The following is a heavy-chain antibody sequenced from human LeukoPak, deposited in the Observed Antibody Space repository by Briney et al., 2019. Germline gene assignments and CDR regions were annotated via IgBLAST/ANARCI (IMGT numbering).Heavy chain of an antibody. CDR1: GGSISSYY. D-gene: IGHD2-2*01. CDR2: IYTSGST. Sequence: PSETLSLTCTVSGGSISSYYWSWIRQPAGKGLEWIGRIYTSGSTNYNPSLKSRVTMSVDTSKNQFSLKLSSVTAADTAVYYCARDCRGRCSSTSSYYYYGMDVWGQGTTVTVSS. J-gene: IGHJ6*02. CDR3: ARDCRGRCSSTSSYYYYGMDV. V-gene: IGHV4-4*07.